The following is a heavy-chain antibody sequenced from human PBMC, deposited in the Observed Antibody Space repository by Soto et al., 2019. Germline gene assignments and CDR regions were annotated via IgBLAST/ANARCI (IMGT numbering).Heavy chain of an antibody. J-gene: IGHJ3*02. CDR3: AGGRGLDAFDI. D-gene: IGHD3-16*01. V-gene: IGHV4-59*01. Sequence: PSETLSLTCTVSGGSISSYYWSWIRQPPGKGLEWIGYIYYSGSTNYNPSLKSRVTISVDTSKNQFSLKLSSVTAADTAVYYCAGGRGLDAFDIWGQGTMVTVSS. CDR1: GGSISSYY. CDR2: IYYSGST.